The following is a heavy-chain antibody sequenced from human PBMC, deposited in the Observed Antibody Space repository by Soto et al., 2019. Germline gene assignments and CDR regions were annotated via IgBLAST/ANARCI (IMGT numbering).Heavy chain of an antibody. D-gene: IGHD1-26*01. Sequence: EVQLLESGGGLVQPGGSLRLSCAASGFTFSSYAMSWVRQAPGKGLEWVSGISASGGSAYYADSLKGRFTISRDNSKDTLYLQMNSLRAGDTAVYYWGRGGGWELLRWGEYWGHGTLVTVSS. J-gene: IGHJ4*01. V-gene: IGHV3-23*01. CDR1: GFTFSSYA. CDR3: GRGGGWELLRWGEY. CDR2: ISASGGSA.